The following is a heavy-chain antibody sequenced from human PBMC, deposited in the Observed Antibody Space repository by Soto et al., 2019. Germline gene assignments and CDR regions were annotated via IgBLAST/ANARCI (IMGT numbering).Heavy chain of an antibody. D-gene: IGHD3-9*01. CDR3: ARFYYDILTGTRGGYFDY. V-gene: IGHV1-69*06. J-gene: IGHJ4*02. CDR1: GGTFSSYA. Sequence: SVKVSCKASGGTFSSYAISWVRQAPGQGLEWMGGIIPIFGTANYAQKFQGRVTITADKSTSTAYMELSSLRSEDTAVYYCARFYYDILTGTRGGYFDYWGQGTLVTVSS. CDR2: IIPIFGTA.